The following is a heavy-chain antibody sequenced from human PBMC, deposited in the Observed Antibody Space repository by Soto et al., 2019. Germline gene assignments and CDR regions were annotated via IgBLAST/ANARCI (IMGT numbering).Heavy chain of an antibody. CDR2: IYPGDSDT. CDR1: GYSFTSYW. D-gene: IGHD6-13*01. J-gene: IGHJ6*02. Sequence: HGESLKISCKGSGYSFTSYWIGWVRQMPGKGLEWMGIIYPGDSDTRYSPSFQGQVTISADKSISTAYLQWSSLKASDTAMYYCTRTSAAGKNYDGMDVRGQGTTVTVSS. CDR3: TRTSAAGKNYDGMDV. V-gene: IGHV5-51*01.